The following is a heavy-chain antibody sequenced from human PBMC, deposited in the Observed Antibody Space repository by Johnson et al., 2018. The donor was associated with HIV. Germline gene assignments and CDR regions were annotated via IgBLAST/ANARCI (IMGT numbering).Heavy chain of an antibody. Sequence: QVRLVEYGGGVVQPGRSLRLSCAASGFTFRSYAMHWVRQAPGKGLAWVADISYDGNNKYYADSVTGRFTISRDNSKHTLSLQMNSPRVEDTALYSCARVRGGRENAFDIWGQGIMVTVSS. D-gene: IGHD1-26*01. CDR1: GFTFRSYA. CDR3: ARVRGGRENAFDI. J-gene: IGHJ3*02. CDR2: ISYDGNNK. V-gene: IGHV3-30*04.